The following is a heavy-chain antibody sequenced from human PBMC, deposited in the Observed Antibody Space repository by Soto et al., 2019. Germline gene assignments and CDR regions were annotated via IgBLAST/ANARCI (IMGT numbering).Heavy chain of an antibody. D-gene: IGHD3-16*01. CDR1: GYTFTSFY. Sequence: QVQLVQSGAEVKKPGASVKVSCKASGYTFTSFYMHWVRQAPGQGLEWMGIINPSGTTTDYAQKFQGRVTLTRDTSTSTYYMELSRLTSEATAVYYCAKPQIARNYYYGMEVWGQGTAVTVSS. CDR2: INPSGTTT. CDR3: AKPQIARNYYYGMEV. V-gene: IGHV1-46*01. J-gene: IGHJ6*02.